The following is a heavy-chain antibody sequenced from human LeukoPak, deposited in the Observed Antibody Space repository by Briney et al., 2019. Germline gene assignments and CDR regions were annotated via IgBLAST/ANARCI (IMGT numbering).Heavy chain of an antibody. J-gene: IGHJ5*02. D-gene: IGHD1-26*01. CDR1: GFTFSSYG. Sequence: GGSLRLSCTASGFTFSSYGIHWVRQAPGEGLEWVAVISYDGSSKYYADSVKGRFTISRDNSKNTLHLRMNSLRAEDTAVYYCAKDGGSYLNWIDPWGQGTLVTVSS. CDR3: AKDGGSYLNWIDP. V-gene: IGHV3-30*18. CDR2: ISYDGSSK.